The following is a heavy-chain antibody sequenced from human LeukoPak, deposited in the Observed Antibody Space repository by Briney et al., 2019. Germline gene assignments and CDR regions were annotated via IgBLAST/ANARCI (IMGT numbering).Heavy chain of an antibody. CDR2: INPNSGGT. CDR1: EYTFTGCY. CDR3: ARTAPYAGSWNAKANSYYFDY. D-gene: IGHD1-1*01. Sequence: ASVKVSCKASEYTFTGCYMHWVRQAPGQGLEWMGRINPNSGGTNYAQKFQDRVTMTRDTSISTAYMELNSLRSEDTAVYYCARTAPYAGSWNAKANSYYFDYWGQGSLVTVSS. J-gene: IGHJ4*02. V-gene: IGHV1-2*06.